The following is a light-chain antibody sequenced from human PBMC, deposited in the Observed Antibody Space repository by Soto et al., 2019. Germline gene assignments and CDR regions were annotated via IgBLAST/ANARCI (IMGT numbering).Light chain of an antibody. CDR3: QQYGISLT. Sequence: VLTQSPGTLSLSPGERATLSCRASQTVTSNHLAWYQQKLGQAPRLLIAGASTRATGIPDRFSGSGSGTDFTLTISRLAPEDFAVYYCQQYGISLTFGGGTEVEI. J-gene: IGKJ4*01. CDR2: GAS. V-gene: IGKV3-20*01. CDR1: QTVTSNH.